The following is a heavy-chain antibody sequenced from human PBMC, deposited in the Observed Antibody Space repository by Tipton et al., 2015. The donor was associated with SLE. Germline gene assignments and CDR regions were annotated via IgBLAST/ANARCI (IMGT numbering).Heavy chain of an antibody. Sequence: TLSLTCAVYGGSFSGYYWSWIRQPPGKGPEWIGEINHSGSTNYNPSLKSRVTISVDKSKNQFSLKLSSVTAADTAVYYCASEEMATTRGAFDIWGQGTMVTVSS. CDR3: ASEEMATTRGAFDI. CDR2: INHSGST. V-gene: IGHV4-34*01. CDR1: GGSFSGYY. J-gene: IGHJ3*02. D-gene: IGHD5-24*01.